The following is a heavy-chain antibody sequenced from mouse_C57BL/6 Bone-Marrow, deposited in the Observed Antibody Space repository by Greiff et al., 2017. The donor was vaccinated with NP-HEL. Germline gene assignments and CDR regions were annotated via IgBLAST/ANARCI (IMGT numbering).Heavy chain of an antibody. Sequence: EVKLMESGPGLAKPSQTLSLTCSVTGFSITSDYWNWIRKFPGNKLEYMGYISYSGSTYYNPSLKSLISIPRDTSKNQYYLQLNSVTTEDTATYDCARYGKRAMDYWGQGTSVTVSS. J-gene: IGHJ4*01. V-gene: IGHV3-8*01. CDR2: ISYSGST. CDR3: ARYGKRAMDY. CDR1: GFSITSDY. D-gene: IGHD2-1*01.